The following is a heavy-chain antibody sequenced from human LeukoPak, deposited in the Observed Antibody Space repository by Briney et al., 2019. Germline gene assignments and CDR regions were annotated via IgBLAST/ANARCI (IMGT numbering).Heavy chain of an antibody. V-gene: IGHV4-39*07. Sequence: SETLSLTCTVSGGSISSSSYYWGWIRQPPGQGLEWIGSIYYSGSTYYNPSLKRRVTISVDTSKNQFSLKLSSVTAADTVVYYCARGHFYDSSGYDYWGQGTLVTVSS. CDR2: IYYSGST. J-gene: IGHJ4*02. CDR1: GGSISSSSYY. CDR3: ARGHFYDSSGYDY. D-gene: IGHD3-22*01.